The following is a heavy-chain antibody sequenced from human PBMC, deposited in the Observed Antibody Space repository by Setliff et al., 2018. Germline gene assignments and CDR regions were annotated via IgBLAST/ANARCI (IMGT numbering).Heavy chain of an antibody. CDR2: IGHTGSI. J-gene: IGHJ4*02. D-gene: IGHD2-8*02. Sequence: SETLSLTCTVSGGSISSYYWSWIRQPAGKGLEWIGNIGHTGSINYNPSLRSRLTISVDTSENQFSLKLSSVPAADTAVYYCARNNTGLNTFDYWGQGTLVTVSS. CDR1: GGSISSYY. CDR3: ARNNTGLNTFDY. V-gene: IGHV4-4*09.